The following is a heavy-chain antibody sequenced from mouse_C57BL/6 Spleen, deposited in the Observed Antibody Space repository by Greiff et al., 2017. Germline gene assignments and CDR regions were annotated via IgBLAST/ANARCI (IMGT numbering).Heavy chain of an antibody. Sequence: EVQLVESGGGLVKPGGSLKLSCAASGFTFSSYAMSWVRQTPEKRLEWVATISDGGSYTYYPDNVKGRFTISRDNAKNNLYLQMSHLKSEDTAMYYCAREHGNPYAMDYWGQGTSVTVSS. D-gene: IGHD2-1*01. CDR2: ISDGGSYT. J-gene: IGHJ4*01. V-gene: IGHV5-4*01. CDR1: GFTFSSYA. CDR3: AREHGNPYAMDY.